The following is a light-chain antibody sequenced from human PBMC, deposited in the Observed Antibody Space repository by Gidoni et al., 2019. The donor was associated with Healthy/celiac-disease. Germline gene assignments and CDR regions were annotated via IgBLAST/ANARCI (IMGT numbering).Light chain of an antibody. J-gene: IGKJ1*01. V-gene: IGKV2-28*01. Sequence: DMVMTQSPLSLPVTPGEPASISCRSSQSLLHSNGYNYLDWYLQKPGQSPQLLIYLGSNRASGVPDRFSGSGSGTDFTLKISRVEAEDVGVYYCMQDLQTPRTSGQGTKVEIK. CDR2: LGS. CDR3: MQDLQTPRT. CDR1: QSLLHSNGYNY.